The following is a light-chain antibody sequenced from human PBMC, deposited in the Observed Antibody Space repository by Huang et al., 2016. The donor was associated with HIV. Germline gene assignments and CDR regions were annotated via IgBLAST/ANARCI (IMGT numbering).Light chain of an antibody. CDR2: GAS. Sequence: EIVMTQSPATLSVSPGERATLSCRASQSVSSNLAWYQQKPGQAPRLLIYGASTGATGIPARFSGSGSGTEFTLTISSLQSADFAVYYCQQYNNWPPYTFGQGTKLEIK. J-gene: IGKJ2*01. V-gene: IGKV3-15*01. CDR3: QQYNNWPPYT. CDR1: QSVSSN.